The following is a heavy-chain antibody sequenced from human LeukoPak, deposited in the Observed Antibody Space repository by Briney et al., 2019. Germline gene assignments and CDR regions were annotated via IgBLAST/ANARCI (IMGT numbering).Heavy chain of an antibody. CDR2: MNPDSGGT. CDR1: GYTFTDYY. J-gene: IGHJ4*02. D-gene: IGHD6-13*01. CDR3: VRGEGSSIDY. V-gene: IGHV1-2*02. Sequence: GASVKVSCKASGYTFTDYYMHWVRQAPGQGLEWMVWMNPDSGGTNYAQKFQGRVTMTIDTSITTAYLELTRLTSDDTAVYYCVRGEGSSIDYWGQGTLVSVS.